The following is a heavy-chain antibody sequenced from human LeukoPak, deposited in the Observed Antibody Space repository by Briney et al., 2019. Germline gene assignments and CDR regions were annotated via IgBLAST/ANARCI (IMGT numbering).Heavy chain of an antibody. V-gene: IGHV3-30-3*01. D-gene: IGHD3-10*01. CDR1: GFAFSSYA. CDR3: ARDLPHYYYGSGAPPTGHYFDY. Sequence: GGSLRLSCAASGFAFSSYAMHWVRQAPGKGLEWVAVISYDGSNKYYADSVKGRFTISRDNSKNTLYLQMNSLRPEDTAVYYCARDLPHYYYGSGAPPTGHYFDYWGQGTLVTVSS. J-gene: IGHJ4*02. CDR2: ISYDGSNK.